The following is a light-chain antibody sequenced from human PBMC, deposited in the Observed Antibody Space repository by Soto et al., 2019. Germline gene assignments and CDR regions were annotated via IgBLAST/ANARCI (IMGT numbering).Light chain of an antibody. CDR2: GAS. J-gene: IGKJ2*01. V-gene: IGKV3-15*01. Sequence: EMVMTQSPATLSVSPGERVTLSCRATQSVSSDLAWYQQRPGQAPRLLIYGASTRATGIAARFSGSGSGTEFTLTISSLESEDCAVYDCLQYYNWPPTFGQGTKLEIK. CDR1: QSVSSD. CDR3: LQYYNWPPT.